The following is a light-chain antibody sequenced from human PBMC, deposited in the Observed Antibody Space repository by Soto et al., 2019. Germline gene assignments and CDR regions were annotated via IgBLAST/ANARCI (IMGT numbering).Light chain of an antibody. CDR3: CSYVGDNTGV. CDR2: EAS. J-gene: IGLJ3*02. CDR1: SNNIGRYNL. Sequence: QSALTQPASVSGSPGQSITISCTGTSNNIGRYNLVSWYQQHPGKAPKLIIYEASKRPSGVSNRFSGSKSGNTASLTISGLQTEDEADYYCCSYVGDNTGVFGGGTKVTVL. V-gene: IGLV2-23*01.